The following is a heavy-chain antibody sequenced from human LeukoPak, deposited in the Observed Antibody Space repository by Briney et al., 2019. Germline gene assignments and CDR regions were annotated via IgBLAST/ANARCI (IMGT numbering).Heavy chain of an antibody. D-gene: IGHD2-2*01. J-gene: IGHJ5*02. CDR2: ISAYNGNT. V-gene: IGHV1-18*04. CDR3: ARGWVPAAKGENWFDP. CDR1: GYTFTSYG. Sequence: ASVKVSCKASGYTFTSYGISWVRQAPGQGLEWMGWISAYNGNTNYAQKLQGRGTMITDTSTSTAYMELRSLRSDDTAVYYCARGWVPAAKGENWFDPWGQGTLVTVSS.